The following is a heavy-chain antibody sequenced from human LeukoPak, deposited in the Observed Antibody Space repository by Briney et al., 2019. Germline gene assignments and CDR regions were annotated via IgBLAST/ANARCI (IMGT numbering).Heavy chain of an antibody. CDR2: IKQDGSEK. Sequence: GGSLRLSCAASGFTFSSYWMSWVRQVPGKGLEWVANIKQDGSEKYYVDSVKGRFTISRDNAKNSLYLQMNSLRAEDTAVYYCARRIQLWLRYFDYWGQGTLVTVSS. D-gene: IGHD5-18*01. CDR1: GFTFSSYW. V-gene: IGHV3-7*01. CDR3: ARRIQLWLRYFDY. J-gene: IGHJ4*02.